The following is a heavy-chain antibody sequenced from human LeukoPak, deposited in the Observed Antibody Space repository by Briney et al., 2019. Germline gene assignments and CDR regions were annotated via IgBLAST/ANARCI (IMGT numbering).Heavy chain of an antibody. CDR2: IGDSGVPT. Sequence: PGGSLRLSCAASGITFSNYEMNWVRQAPGRGLEWVSSIGDSGVPTYYADSVKGRFTISRDNSQNTLYLQMNSLGADDTAVYYCAKVATWTYFDSWGQGTLVTVSS. J-gene: IGHJ4*02. D-gene: IGHD3/OR15-3a*01. CDR3: AKVATWTYFDS. V-gene: IGHV3-23*01. CDR1: GITFSNYE.